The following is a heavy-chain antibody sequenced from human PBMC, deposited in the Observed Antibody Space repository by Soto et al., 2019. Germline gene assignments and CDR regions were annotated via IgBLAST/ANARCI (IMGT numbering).Heavy chain of an antibody. CDR1: GFTFSGYG. V-gene: IGHV3-33*01. CDR2: IRYDGSNK. Sequence: QVQPVESGGGVVQPGRSLRLSCAASGFTFSGYGMHWVRQAPGKGLEWVAVIRYDGSNKYYADSLKGRFTISRDNSKNTLYLQMNSLSAEDTAVYYCAREGEKWLRPTGYYFDYWGQGTLVTVSS. J-gene: IGHJ4*02. CDR3: AREGEKWLRPTGYYFDY. D-gene: IGHD5-12*01.